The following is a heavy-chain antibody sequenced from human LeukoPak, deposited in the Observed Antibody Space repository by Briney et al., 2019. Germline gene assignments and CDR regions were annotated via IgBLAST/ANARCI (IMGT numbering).Heavy chain of an antibody. J-gene: IGHJ4*02. V-gene: IGHV3-30*02. CDR3: AKGALDGDYLDY. Sequence: TGGSLRLSCAASGFTFSSYGMHWVRQAPGKGLEWVAFIRYDGSNKYYADSVKGRFTISRDNSKNTLYLQMNSLRAEDTAVYYCAKGALDGDYLDYWGQGTLVTVSS. D-gene: IGHD4-17*01. CDR2: IRYDGSNK. CDR1: GFTFSSYG.